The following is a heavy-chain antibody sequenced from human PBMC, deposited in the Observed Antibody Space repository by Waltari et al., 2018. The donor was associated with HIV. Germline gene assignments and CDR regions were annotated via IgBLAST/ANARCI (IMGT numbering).Heavy chain of an antibody. V-gene: IGHV4-30-4*01. CDR1: GGSISSGDLY. Sequence: QVQLQESGPGLVKPSQTLSLTCTVSGGSISSGDLYCSWIRQPPGKGLGWIGYIYSSGITYYNPSLKSRVTISVDTSKNQFSLKLSSVTAADTAVYYCARAADGYPLNRFDPWGQGTLVTVSS. CDR3: ARAADGYPLNRFDP. J-gene: IGHJ5*02. D-gene: IGHD5-18*01. CDR2: IYSSGIT.